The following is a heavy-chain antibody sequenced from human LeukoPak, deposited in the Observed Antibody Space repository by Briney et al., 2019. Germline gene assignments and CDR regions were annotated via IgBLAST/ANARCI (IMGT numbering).Heavy chain of an antibody. Sequence: PSETLSLTCTVSGGSISSGGYYWSWIRQPPGKGLEWIGYIYHSGSTYYNPSLKSRVTISVDRSKNQFSLKLSSVTAADTAVYYCARDRGPYCSSTSCINWGQGTLVTVSS. V-gene: IGHV4-30-2*01. CDR2: IYHSGST. D-gene: IGHD2-2*01. CDR3: ARDRGPYCSSTSCIN. J-gene: IGHJ4*02. CDR1: GGSISSGGYY.